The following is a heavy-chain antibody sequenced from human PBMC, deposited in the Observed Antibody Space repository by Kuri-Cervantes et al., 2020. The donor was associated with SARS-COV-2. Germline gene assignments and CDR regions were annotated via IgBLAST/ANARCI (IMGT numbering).Heavy chain of an antibody. V-gene: IGHV3-49*04. Sequence: GGSLRLSCTASGFTFGDYAMSWVRQAPGKGLEWVGFIRSKAYGGTTEYAASVKGRFTISRDDSKSIAYLQMNNLKTEDTAVYYCTRDDFWSGYSNYWGQGTLVTVSS. J-gene: IGHJ4*02. D-gene: IGHD3-3*01. CDR3: TRDDFWSGYSNY. CDR2: IRSKAYGGTT. CDR1: GFTFGDYA.